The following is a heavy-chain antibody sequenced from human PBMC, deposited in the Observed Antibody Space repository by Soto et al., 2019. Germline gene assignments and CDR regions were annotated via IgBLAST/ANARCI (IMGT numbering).Heavy chain of an antibody. J-gene: IGHJ5*02. CDR2: MNPNSGNT. V-gene: IGHV1-8*01. Sequence: QVQLVQSGAEVKKPGASVKVSCKASGYTFTSYDINWVRQATGQGLEWMGWMNPNSGNTGYAQKFQGRVTMTRNTSLSTAYMELSSLRSEDTAVYYCARNARRTIAAAGTGWFDPWGQGTLVTVSS. CDR1: GYTFTSYD. CDR3: ARNARRTIAAAGTGWFDP. D-gene: IGHD6-13*01.